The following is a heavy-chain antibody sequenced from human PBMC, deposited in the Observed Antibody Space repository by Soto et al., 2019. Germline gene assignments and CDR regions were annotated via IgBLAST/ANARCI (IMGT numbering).Heavy chain of an antibody. J-gene: IGHJ4*02. Sequence: QVQLVQSGAEVKKPGCSVTVSCKASGGTFSSYTISWVRQAPGQGLEWMAGISPIFGTPIYAQKFQDRVTIPADDSTMTAYMEMNRLTSEDTAVYYCARVVVGSRLSLDYWGQGTLVTISS. CDR3: ARVVVGSRLSLDY. CDR1: GGTFSSYT. CDR2: ISPIFGTP. D-gene: IGHD1-26*01. V-gene: IGHV1-69*01.